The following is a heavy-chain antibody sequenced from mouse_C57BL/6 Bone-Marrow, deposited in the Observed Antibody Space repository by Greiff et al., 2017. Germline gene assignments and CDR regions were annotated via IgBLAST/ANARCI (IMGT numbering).Heavy chain of an antibody. CDR3: ARRTGTAGFAY. J-gene: IGHJ3*01. Sequence: QVQLQESGAELMKPGASVKLSCKATGYTFTGYWIEWVKQRPGHGLEWIGEILPGSGSTNYNEKFKGKATFTADTSSNTAYMQLSGLTTEDSAIYYCARRTGTAGFAYWGQGTLVTVAA. V-gene: IGHV1-9*01. D-gene: IGHD4-1*01. CDR1: GYTFTGYW. CDR2: ILPGSGST.